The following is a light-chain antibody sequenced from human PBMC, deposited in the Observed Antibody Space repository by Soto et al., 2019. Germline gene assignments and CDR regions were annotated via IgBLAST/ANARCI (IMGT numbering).Light chain of an antibody. Sequence: EIVLTQSPATLSLSSGERATLSCRASQSVSSYLAWYQQKPGQAPRLLIYDAPNRATGIPARFSGSGSGTDFTLTISSLAPEDFAVYYCQQRINWPLSFCGGTKVEIK. V-gene: IGKV3-11*01. CDR3: QQRINWPLS. CDR1: QSVSSY. J-gene: IGKJ4*01. CDR2: DAP.